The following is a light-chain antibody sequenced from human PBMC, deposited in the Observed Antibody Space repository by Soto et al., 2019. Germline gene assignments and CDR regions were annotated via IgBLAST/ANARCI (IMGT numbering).Light chain of an antibody. Sequence: VQMPQSPSSVSASVADRVTITCRASQGISSWLAWYQPKPGKAPKLLIYDASNLETGVPSRFSGSGSGTDFTFTISSLQPEDIATYYCQQYDNPSITSGQRAGLEIK. CDR2: DAS. CDR3: QQYDNPSIT. V-gene: IGKV1-33*01. CDR1: QGISSW. J-gene: IGKJ5*01.